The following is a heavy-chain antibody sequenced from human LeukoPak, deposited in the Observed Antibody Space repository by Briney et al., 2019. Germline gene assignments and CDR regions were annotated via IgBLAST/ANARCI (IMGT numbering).Heavy chain of an antibody. CDR1: GGSISSGGYS. CDR2: IYRSGST. CDR3: ARVAGHYDILTGYYQPYYFDY. Sequence: SETLSLTCAVSGGSISSGGYSWSWIRQPPGKGLEWIGYIYRSGSTYYNPSLKSRVTISVDRSKNQFSLKLSSVSAADTAVYYCARVAGHYDILTGYYQPYYFDYWGQGTLVTVSS. V-gene: IGHV4-30-2*01. J-gene: IGHJ4*02. D-gene: IGHD3-9*01.